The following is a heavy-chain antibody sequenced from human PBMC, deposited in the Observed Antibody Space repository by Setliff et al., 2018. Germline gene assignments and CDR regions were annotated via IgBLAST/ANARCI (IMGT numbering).Heavy chain of an antibody. CDR2: ISSGSNSI. CDR1: GFTFSFYS. CDR3: ARGPF. Sequence: PGGSLRLSCAASGFTFSFYSMNWVRQAPGKGLEWISYISSGSNSIDYADSVKGRFTIFRDNAKNSLYLQMDSLRAEDTAVYYCARGPFWGQGTLVTVSS. V-gene: IGHV3-48*01. J-gene: IGHJ4*02.